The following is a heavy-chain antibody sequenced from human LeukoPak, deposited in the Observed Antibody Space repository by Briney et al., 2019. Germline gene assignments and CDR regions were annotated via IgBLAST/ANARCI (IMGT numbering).Heavy chain of an antibody. Sequence: SETLSLTCSVSGGSITGYSWGWVRQPPGKGLECIRYMFDRGSPNHHPSLQNRVTTSVDTSKNEFSLRLTSVTAADTAVYYCARRIQLWSYWHFDLWGRGTLVTVSS. V-gene: IGHV4-4*09. D-gene: IGHD5-18*01. CDR3: ARRIQLWSYWHFDL. CDR2: MFDRGSP. J-gene: IGHJ2*01. CDR1: GGSITGYS.